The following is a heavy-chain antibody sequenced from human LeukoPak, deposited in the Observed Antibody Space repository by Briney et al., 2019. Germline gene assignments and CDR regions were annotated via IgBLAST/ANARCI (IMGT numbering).Heavy chain of an antibody. CDR2: ISSSSSYI. CDR1: GFTFSSYS. J-gene: IGHJ4*02. Sequence: GGSLRLSCAASGFTFSSYSMNWVRQAPGKGLEWVSSISSSSSYIYYADSVKGRFTISRDNAKNSLYLQMSSLRAEDTAVYYCARVPFFGSGGYDYWGQGTLVTVSS. V-gene: IGHV3-21*01. CDR3: ARVPFFGSGGYDY. D-gene: IGHD2-15*01.